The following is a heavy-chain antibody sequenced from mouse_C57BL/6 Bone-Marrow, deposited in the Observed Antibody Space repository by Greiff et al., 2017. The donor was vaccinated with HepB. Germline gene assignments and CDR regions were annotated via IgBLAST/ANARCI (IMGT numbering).Heavy chain of an antibody. CDR2: IYPRDGST. Sequence: VQLQQSGPELVKPGASVKLSCKASGYTFTSYDINWVKQRPGQGLEWIGWIYPRDGSTKYNEKFKGKATLTVDTSSSTAYMELHSLTSEDSAVYFCARSYGNYGAWFAYWGQGTLVTVSA. J-gene: IGHJ3*01. CDR1: GYTFTSYD. V-gene: IGHV1-85*01. D-gene: IGHD2-1*01. CDR3: ARSYGNYGAWFAY.